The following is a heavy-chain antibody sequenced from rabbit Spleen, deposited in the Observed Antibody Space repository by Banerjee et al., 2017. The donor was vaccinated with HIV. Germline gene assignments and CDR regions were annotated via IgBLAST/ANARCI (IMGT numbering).Heavy chain of an antibody. CDR2: IDSVNSAT. Sequence: EESGGDLVKPGASLTLSCKASGFTLSSYWMCWVRQAPGKGLEWIACIDSVNSATWYASWVNGRFTISRSTSLNTVTLQMTSLTAADTATYFCARNLLSISSDSNLWGPGTLVTVS. CDR1: GFTLSSYW. J-gene: IGHJ4*01. CDR3: ARNLLSISSDSNL. V-gene: IGHV1S47*01. D-gene: IGHD1-1*01.